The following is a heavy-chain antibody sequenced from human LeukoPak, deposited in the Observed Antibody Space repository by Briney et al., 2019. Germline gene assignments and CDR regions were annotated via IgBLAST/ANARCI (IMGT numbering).Heavy chain of an antibody. V-gene: IGHV3-30*01. CDR2: ISYDGSNK. CDR1: GFTFSSYA. CDR3: ASSYSSSWNYYYYYMDV. Sequence: GGCLRLSCAASGFTFSSYAMHWVRQAPGKGLEWGAVISYDGSNKYYADSVKGRFTISRDNSKNTLYLQMNSLRAEDTAAYYCASSYSSSWNYYYYYMDVWGKGTTVTVSS. J-gene: IGHJ6*03. D-gene: IGHD6-13*01.